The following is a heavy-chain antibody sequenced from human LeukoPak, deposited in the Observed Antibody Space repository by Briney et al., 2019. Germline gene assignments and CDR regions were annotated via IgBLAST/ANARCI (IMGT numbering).Heavy chain of an antibody. J-gene: IGHJ5*02. CDR3: ARDRILPVGYCSSTSCYEFDP. CDR2: ISAYNGNT. Sequence: ASVKVSCKASGYTFTSYGISWVRQAPGQGLEWMGWISAYNGNTNYAQKLQGRVTMTTDTSTSTAYMELRSLRSDDTAVYYCARDRILPVGYCSSTSCYEFDPWGQGTLVTVSS. V-gene: IGHV1-18*01. CDR1: GYTFTSYG. D-gene: IGHD2-2*01.